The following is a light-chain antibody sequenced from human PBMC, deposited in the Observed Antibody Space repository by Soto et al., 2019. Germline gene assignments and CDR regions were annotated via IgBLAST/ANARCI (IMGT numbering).Light chain of an antibody. CDR2: GNS. Sequence: QSVLTQPPSVSGAPGQRVTISCTGSSSNIGAGYDVHWYQQLPGTAPKLLIYGNSNRPSGVPDRFSGSKSGTSASLAITGLQAEDEADYYCQSYDSSLSQVFGTGTKATVL. CDR3: QSYDSSLSQV. V-gene: IGLV1-40*01. CDR1: SSNIGAGYD. J-gene: IGLJ1*01.